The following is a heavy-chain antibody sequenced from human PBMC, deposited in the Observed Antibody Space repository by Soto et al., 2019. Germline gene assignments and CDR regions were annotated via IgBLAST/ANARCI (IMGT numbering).Heavy chain of an antibody. D-gene: IGHD3-3*01. CDR3: ASSFTKFRRGGVAFDS. V-gene: IGHV1-69*01. Sequence: QVQLVQSGAEVKKPGSSVKVSCTTSGGTISSFGMNWVRQAPGQGLEWMGGIVPIDGSTKYAEKFQGRVTITADATTSTIYMDLSSLRSQDTAVSYCASSFTKFRRGGVAFDSWGQGTLLTVSP. J-gene: IGHJ4*02. CDR2: IVPIDGST. CDR1: GGTISSFG.